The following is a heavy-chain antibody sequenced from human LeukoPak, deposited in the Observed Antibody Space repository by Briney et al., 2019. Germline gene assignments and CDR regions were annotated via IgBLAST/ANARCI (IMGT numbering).Heavy chain of an antibody. D-gene: IGHD6-13*01. CDR3: ANIVGSSWALFDY. J-gene: IGHJ4*02. Sequence: GGSLRLSCAASGFTFSSYWMSWVRQAPGKGLEWVATIKQDGSEKYYVDSVKGRFTISRDNAKNSLYLQMNSLRAEDTAVYYCANIVGSSWALFDYWGQGTLVTVSS. V-gene: IGHV3-7*01. CDR2: IKQDGSEK. CDR1: GFTFSSYW.